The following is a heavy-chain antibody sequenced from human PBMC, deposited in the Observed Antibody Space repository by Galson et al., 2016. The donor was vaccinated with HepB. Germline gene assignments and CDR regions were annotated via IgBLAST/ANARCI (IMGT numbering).Heavy chain of an antibody. Sequence: SVKVSCKASGYTFTSYGISWVRQAPGQGLEWMGWISAYNGNTNYAQKLQGRVTMTTDTSTSTAYMEVRSLTTDDTAIYYCARAPRKDGYNDIYGMDVWGQGATVTVSS. CDR2: ISAYNGNT. V-gene: IGHV1-18*01. CDR1: GYTFTSYG. D-gene: IGHD5-24*01. CDR3: ARAPRKDGYNDIYGMDV. J-gene: IGHJ6*02.